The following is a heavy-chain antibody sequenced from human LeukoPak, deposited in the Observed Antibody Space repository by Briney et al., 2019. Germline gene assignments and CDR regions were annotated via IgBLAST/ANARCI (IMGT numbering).Heavy chain of an antibody. V-gene: IGHV4-39*07. Sequence: SSQTLSLTCTVSGGSISSGSYYWSWIRQPPGKGLEWIGEINHSGSTNYNPSLKSRVTISVDTSKNQFSLKLSSVTAADTAVYYCARGRSTSKEAWYFDLWGRGTLVTVSS. CDR2: INHSGST. J-gene: IGHJ2*01. CDR3: ARGRSTSKEAWYFDL. CDR1: GGSISSGSYY. D-gene: IGHD2-2*01.